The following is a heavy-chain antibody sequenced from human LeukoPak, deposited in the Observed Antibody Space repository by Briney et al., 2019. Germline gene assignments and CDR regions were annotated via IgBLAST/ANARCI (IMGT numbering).Heavy chain of an antibody. CDR3: ARDRNYYDSSGYHRVDY. V-gene: IGHV3-30*02. Sequence: GGSLRLSCAASGFTFSSYGMHWVRQAPGKGLEWVAFIRYDGSNKYYADSVKGRFTISRDNSKNTLYLQMNSLRAEDTAVYYCARDRNYYDSSGYHRVDYWGQGTLVTVSS. J-gene: IGHJ4*02. CDR1: GFTFSSYG. CDR2: IRYDGSNK. D-gene: IGHD3-22*01.